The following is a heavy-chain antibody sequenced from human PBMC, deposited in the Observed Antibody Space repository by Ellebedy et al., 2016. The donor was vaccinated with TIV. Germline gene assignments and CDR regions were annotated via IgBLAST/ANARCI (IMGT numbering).Heavy chain of an antibody. CDR2: INHSGST. CDR3: ARGESGDYEVNWFDP. D-gene: IGHD4-17*01. V-gene: IGHV4-34*01. Sequence: MPSETLSLTCTVSGVSISSYYWSWIRKPPGKGLEWIGEINHSGSTNYNPSLTSRVTISVDTSKNQFTLKLSSVTAADTAVYYCARGESGDYEVNWFDPWGQGTLVTVSS. CDR1: GVSISSYY. J-gene: IGHJ5*02.